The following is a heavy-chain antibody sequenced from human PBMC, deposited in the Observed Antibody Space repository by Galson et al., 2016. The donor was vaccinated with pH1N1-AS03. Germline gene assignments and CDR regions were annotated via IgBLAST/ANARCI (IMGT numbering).Heavy chain of an antibody. V-gene: IGHV3-7*01. Sequence: SLRLSCAASGFRFIDYWMTWVRQAPGKGLEWVANIDQDGSEKYYMDSVEGRFTISRDNAKNSLSPQMNSLRSEDTAVYYCTSGMVELDYWGQGTLVTVSS. CDR3: TSGMVELDY. D-gene: IGHD3-10*01. J-gene: IGHJ4*02. CDR1: GFRFIDYW. CDR2: IDQDGSEK.